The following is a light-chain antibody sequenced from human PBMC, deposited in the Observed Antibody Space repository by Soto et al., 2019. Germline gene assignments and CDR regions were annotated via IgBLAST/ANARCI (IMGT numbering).Light chain of an antibody. CDR2: LGS. V-gene: IGKV2-28*01. CDR1: QSLLHNNGYAY. J-gene: IGKJ2*01. CDR3: MQAVQFPHT. Sequence: DIVLTQSPLSLPVTPGEPASISCRSSQSLLHNNGYAYLYWFLQKPGQSPQLLIFLGSNRASGVPDRFSGSGSGTDFTLKISIVEAEDVGVYYCMQAVQFPHTFGQGTKLEI.